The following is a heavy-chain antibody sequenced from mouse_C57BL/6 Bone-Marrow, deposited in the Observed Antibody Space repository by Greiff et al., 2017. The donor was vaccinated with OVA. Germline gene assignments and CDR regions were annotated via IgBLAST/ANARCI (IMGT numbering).Heavy chain of an antibody. CDR2: IYPRSGNT. D-gene: IGHD2-4*01. CDR1: GYTFTSYG. J-gene: IGHJ2*01. CDR3: ARSRAKDYADFDY. Sequence: QVQLKESGAELARPGASVKLSCKASGYTFTSYGISWVKQRTGQGLEWIGEIYPRSGNTYYNEKFKGKATLTADKSSSTAYMELRSLTSEDSAVYFCARSRAKDYADFDYWGQGTTLTVSS. V-gene: IGHV1-81*01.